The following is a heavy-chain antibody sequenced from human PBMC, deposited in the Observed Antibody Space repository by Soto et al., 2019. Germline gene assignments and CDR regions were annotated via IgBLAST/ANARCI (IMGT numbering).Heavy chain of an antibody. CDR2: ISSSSRTI. D-gene: IGHD6-13*01. CDR3: ARTHSTSWYYFDY. Sequence: PGGSLRLSCAASGFTFTNYAMTWVRQPPGKGLEWVSYISSSSRTISYADSVKGRFTISRDNAKNSLYLQMNSLRAEDTAVFYCARTHSTSWYYFDYWGQGTLVTVSS. V-gene: IGHV3-48*01. J-gene: IGHJ4*02. CDR1: GFTFTNYA.